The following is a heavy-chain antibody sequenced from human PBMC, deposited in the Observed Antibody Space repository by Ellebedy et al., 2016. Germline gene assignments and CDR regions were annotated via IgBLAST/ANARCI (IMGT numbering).Heavy chain of an antibody. CDR3: ARRTPSEKAVATALVEGFDS. CDR1: GYDFSKYW. Sequence: GESLKISXKGSGYDFSKYWIAWVRQTPGKRLECLGIVSGDDSDARYSPSFRGQVTISADKSITTAYLQWSSLQASDSAIYYCARRTPSEKAVATALVEGFDSWGQGTLVTVSS. J-gene: IGHJ4*02. V-gene: IGHV5-51*01. D-gene: IGHD1-14*01. CDR2: VSGDDSDA.